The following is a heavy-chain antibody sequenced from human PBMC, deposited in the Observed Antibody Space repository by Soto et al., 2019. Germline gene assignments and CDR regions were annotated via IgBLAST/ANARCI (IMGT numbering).Heavy chain of an antibody. V-gene: IGHV3-9*01. CDR1: GFTFDDYA. J-gene: IGHJ6*03. CDR2: ISWNSGSI. D-gene: IGHD2-15*01. CDR3: AKDGYCSGGSCSGSYYYYYMDV. Sequence: PGGSLRLSCAASGFTFDDYAMHWVRQAPGKGLEWVSGISWNSGSIGYADSVKGRFTISRDNAKNSLYLQMNSLRAEDTALYYCAKDGYCSGGSCSGSYYYYYMDVWGKGTTVTVSS.